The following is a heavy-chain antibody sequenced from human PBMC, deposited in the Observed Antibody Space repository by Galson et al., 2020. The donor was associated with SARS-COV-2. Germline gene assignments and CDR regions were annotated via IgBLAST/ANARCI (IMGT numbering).Heavy chain of an antibody. CDR1: GGSFSGYY. V-gene: IGHV4-34*01. D-gene: IGHD6-13*01. Sequence: SETLSLTCAVYGGSFSGYYWSWIRQPPGKGLERIGEINHSGSTNYNPSLKSRVTISVDTSKNQFSLKLSSVTAADTAVYYCARGQHSSSWSYYYDYGMDVWGQGTTVTVSS. CDR2: INHSGST. J-gene: IGHJ6*02. CDR3: ARGQHSSSWSYYYDYGMDV.